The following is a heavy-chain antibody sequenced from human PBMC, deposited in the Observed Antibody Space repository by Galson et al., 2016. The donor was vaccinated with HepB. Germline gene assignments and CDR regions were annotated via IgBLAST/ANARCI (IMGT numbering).Heavy chain of an antibody. J-gene: IGHJ6*02. V-gene: IGHV1-2*04. CDR3: ARVAAGMVYGMDA. CDR2: INPNSGGT. CDR1: GYTFIGYY. Sequence: SVKVSCKASGYTFIGYYIHWVRQAPRQGLEWMGWINPNSGGTNYAQKFQGWVTMTRDTSISTAYMELSRLRSDDTAVYYCARVAAGMVYGMDAWGQGTTVTVSS. D-gene: IGHD6-13*01.